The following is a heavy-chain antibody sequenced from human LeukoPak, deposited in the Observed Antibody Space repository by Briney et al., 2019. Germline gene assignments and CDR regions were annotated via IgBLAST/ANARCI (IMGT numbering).Heavy chain of an antibody. CDR1: GFTFSSYT. J-gene: IGHJ4*02. CDR2: ISSSTSTI. Sequence: GGPLRLSCAASGFTFSSYTTNWVRQAPGKGLEWVSYISSSTSTIYYADSVKGRFTISRDNAKNSLYLQMNSLRAEDTAVYYCARERRHDFPFDYWGQGTLVTVSS. CDR3: ARERRHDFPFDY. D-gene: IGHD2/OR15-2a*01. V-gene: IGHV3-48*04.